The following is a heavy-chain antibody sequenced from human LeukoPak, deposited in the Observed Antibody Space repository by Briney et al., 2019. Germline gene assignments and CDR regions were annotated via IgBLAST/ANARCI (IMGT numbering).Heavy chain of an antibody. CDR1: GYSFTSYW. CDR3: ASQYCSGGSCHDY. D-gene: IGHD2-15*01. V-gene: IGHV5-51*01. Sequence: GESLKISCKGSGYSFTSYWIGCVRQMPGKGLEWMGIIYPGDSDTRYSPSFQGQVTISADKSISTAYLQWSSLKASDTAMYYCASQYCSGGSCHDYWGQGTLVTVSS. CDR2: IYPGDSDT. J-gene: IGHJ4*02.